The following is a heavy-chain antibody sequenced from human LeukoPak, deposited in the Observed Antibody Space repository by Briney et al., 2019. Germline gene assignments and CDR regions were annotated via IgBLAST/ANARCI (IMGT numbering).Heavy chain of an antibody. CDR3: TRLAYYDFWSGSPDAFDI. CDR1: GFTFSGSA. V-gene: IGHV3-73*01. Sequence: PGGSLRLSCAASGFTFSGSAMHWVRQASGKGLEWVGRIRSKANSYATAYAASVKGRFTISRDDSKNTAYLQMNSLKTEDTAVYYCTRLAYYDFWSGSPDAFDIWGQGIMVTVSS. D-gene: IGHD3-3*01. J-gene: IGHJ3*02. CDR2: IRSKANSYAT.